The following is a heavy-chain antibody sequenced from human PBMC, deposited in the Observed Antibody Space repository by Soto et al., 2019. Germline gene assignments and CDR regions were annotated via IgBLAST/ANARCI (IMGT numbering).Heavy chain of an antibody. CDR2: IKQGGNEK. Sequence: PGGSLRLSCEASGFMFSTYFMSWVRQAPGKGLEWVANIKQGGNEKFYVDSVKGRFTISRDNAKKSLFLQMNSLRPEDTAVYYCVGALTYEVPYYYYGMDVWGQGTTVTVSS. D-gene: IGHD3-16*01. CDR1: GFMFSTYF. CDR3: VGALTYEVPYYYYGMDV. J-gene: IGHJ6*02. V-gene: IGHV3-7*01.